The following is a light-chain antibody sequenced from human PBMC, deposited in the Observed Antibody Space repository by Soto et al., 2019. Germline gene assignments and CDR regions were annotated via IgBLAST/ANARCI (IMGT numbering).Light chain of an antibody. Sequence: QSALTQPASVSGSPGQSITISCTGTSSDAEGHNVVSWYQRHPDKAPQLLIFGGDKRPSGVSHRFSSSKSGNTASLTISGLQAEDEADYYCSSYVGGTTVFGGGTKVTVI. V-gene: IGLV2-23*01. CDR1: SSDAEGHNV. J-gene: IGLJ2*01. CDR2: GGD. CDR3: SSYVGGTTV.